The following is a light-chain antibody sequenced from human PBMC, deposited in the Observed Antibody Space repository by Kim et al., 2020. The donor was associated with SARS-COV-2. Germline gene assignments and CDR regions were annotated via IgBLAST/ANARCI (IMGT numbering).Light chain of an antibody. V-gene: IGLV3-1*01. CDR2: QDS. Sequence: LTQPPSVSVSPGQTASITCSGDKLGDKYACWYQQKPGQSPVLVIYQDSKRPSGIPERFSGSNSGNTATLTISGTQAMDEADYYCQAWDSSTGVFGGGTELPS. CDR3: QAWDSSTGV. CDR1: KLGDKY. J-gene: IGLJ3*02.